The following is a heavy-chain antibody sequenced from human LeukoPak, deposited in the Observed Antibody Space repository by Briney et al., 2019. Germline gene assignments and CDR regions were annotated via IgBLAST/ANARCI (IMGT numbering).Heavy chain of an antibody. CDR2: ISASGGST. CDR3: AKDRFCTSIACSGGTAFDM. V-gene: IGHV3-23*01. D-gene: IGHD2-2*01. Sequence: GGSLRLSCAVSGFAFKNDAMYWVRQAPGKGLQWVSGISASGGSTSLADSVKGRFSISRDNSRNTLYLEMSSLRGEDTAFYDCAKDRFCTSIACSGGTAFDMWGQGTSVTVSS. J-gene: IGHJ3*02. CDR1: GFAFKNDA.